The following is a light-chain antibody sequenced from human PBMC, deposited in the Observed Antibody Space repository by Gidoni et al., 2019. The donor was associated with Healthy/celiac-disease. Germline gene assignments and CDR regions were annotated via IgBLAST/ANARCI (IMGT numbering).Light chain of an antibody. Sequence: EIVFTQSPGTLSLSPGERATLSCRASQSVSSSYLAWYQQKPGQAPRLLIYGASSRATGIPDRFSGSGSGTDFTLTISRLEPEDFAVYYCQHYGSSPYTFGQGTKLEIK. CDR3: QHYGSSPYT. V-gene: IGKV3-20*01. CDR1: QSVSSSY. J-gene: IGKJ2*01. CDR2: GAS.